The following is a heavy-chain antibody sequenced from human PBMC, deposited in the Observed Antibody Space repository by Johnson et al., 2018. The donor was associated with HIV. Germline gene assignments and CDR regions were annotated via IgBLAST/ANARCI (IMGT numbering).Heavy chain of an antibody. CDR3: ARGVAMIVF. D-gene: IGHD3-22*01. J-gene: IGHJ3*01. Sequence: QVQLVESGGGLIQPGGSLRLSCVASGFTVSSNYMNWVRQAPGKGLEWVSYITSSGRTTYYADSVKGRFTISRDNAKNSLYLQMKSLRAEDTAVYYCARGVAMIVFWGQGTMVTVSS. CDR1: GFTVSSNY. V-gene: IGHV3-11*04. CDR2: ITSSGRTT.